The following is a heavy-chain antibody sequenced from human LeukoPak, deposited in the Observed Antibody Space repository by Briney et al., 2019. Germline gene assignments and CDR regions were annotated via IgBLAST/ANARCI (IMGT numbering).Heavy chain of an antibody. Sequence: PSETLSLTCAVSDYPISTNYFWGWIRQPPGKGLEWIGFVYHGGSTYFNPSLESRVSISLDTSKNQFSLSLTSVAAADTAVYFCANGGDDELPPTHDYWGRGTLVIVSS. CDR3: ANGGDDELPPTHDY. V-gene: IGHV4-38-2*01. J-gene: IGHJ4*02. CDR2: VYHGGST. D-gene: IGHD3-16*01. CDR1: DYPISTNYF.